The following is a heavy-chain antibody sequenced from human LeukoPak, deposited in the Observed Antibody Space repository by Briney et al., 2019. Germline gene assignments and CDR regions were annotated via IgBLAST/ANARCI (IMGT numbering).Heavy chain of an antibody. Sequence: PSETLSLTCTVSGGSISSYYWSWIRQPAGKGLEWIGRIYTSGSTNYNPSLKSRVTMSVDTSKNQFSLKLSSVTAADTAVCYCARGQNSYGYSYFDYWGQGTLVTVSS. J-gene: IGHJ4*02. CDR1: GGSISSYY. CDR2: IYTSGST. D-gene: IGHD5-18*01. CDR3: ARGQNSYGYSYFDY. V-gene: IGHV4-4*07.